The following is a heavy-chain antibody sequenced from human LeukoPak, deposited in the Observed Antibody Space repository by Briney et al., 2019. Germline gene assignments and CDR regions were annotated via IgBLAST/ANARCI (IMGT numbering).Heavy chain of an antibody. CDR2: ISSNGGST. CDR3: VKGTSYSSSWYSYFDY. Sequence: GGSLRLSCSASGFTFSSYAMHWVRQAPGKGLEYVSAISSNGGSTYYADSVKGRFTNSRDNSKNTLYLQMSSLRAEDTAVYYCVKGTSYSSSWYSYFDYWGQGTLVTVSS. V-gene: IGHV3-64D*06. CDR1: GFTFSSYA. D-gene: IGHD6-13*01. J-gene: IGHJ4*02.